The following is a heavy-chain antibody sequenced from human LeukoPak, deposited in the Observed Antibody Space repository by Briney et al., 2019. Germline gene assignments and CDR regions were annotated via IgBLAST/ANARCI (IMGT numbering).Heavy chain of an antibody. CDR1: GNSISSGDYY. CDR3: ARSRGYYYYMDV. D-gene: IGHD5-24*01. CDR2: INHSGST. J-gene: IGHJ6*03. V-gene: IGHV4-39*07. Sequence: PSETLSLTCTVSGNSISSGDYYWSWIRQPPGKGLEWIGEINHSGSTNYNPSLKSRVTISVDTSKNQFSLKLSSVTAADTAVYYCARSRGYYYYMDVWGKGTTVTVSS.